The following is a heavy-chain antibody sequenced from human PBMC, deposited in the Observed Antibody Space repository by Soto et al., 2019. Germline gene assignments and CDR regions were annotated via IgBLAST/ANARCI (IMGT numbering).Heavy chain of an antibody. CDR1: GGSISSSNYY. D-gene: IGHD5-12*01. CDR2: IYHSGST. J-gene: IGHJ5*02. CDR3: SVANSNWFDP. Sequence: SETLSLTCTVSGGSISSSNYYWGWIRQPPGKGLEWIGSIYHSGSTYYNPSLVSRVTISIDTSKNQFSLRLTSVTATDTAVYYCSVANSNWFDPWGQGTLVTVSS. V-gene: IGHV4-39*01.